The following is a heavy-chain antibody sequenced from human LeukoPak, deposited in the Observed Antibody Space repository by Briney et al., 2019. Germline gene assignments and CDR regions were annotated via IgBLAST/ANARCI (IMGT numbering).Heavy chain of an antibody. CDR3: ARVRYTNSDY. CDR2: ISSSGSSI. J-gene: IGHJ4*02. Sequence: GGSLRLSCAASGFTFSSYEMNWVRQAPGKGLEWVSYISSSGSSIYYADSVKGRFTISRDNAKNSLSLQMNSLRAEDTAVYYCARVRYTNSDYWGQGTLVTVS. CDR1: GFTFSSYE. V-gene: IGHV3-48*03. D-gene: IGHD4-11*01.